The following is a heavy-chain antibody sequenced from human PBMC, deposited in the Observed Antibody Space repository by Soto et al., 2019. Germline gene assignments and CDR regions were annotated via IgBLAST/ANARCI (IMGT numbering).Heavy chain of an antibody. J-gene: IGHJ4*02. V-gene: IGHV6-1*01. D-gene: IGHD2-2*02. Sequence: SQTLSLTCAISGESVSSYSASLNLSRQSPSRGLEWLGRTYYRSKWYYEYALSMKSRITVIPDTSKNRFSLQLNSVTPEDTAVYYCVRGNIHFDYWGQGTLVTVSS. CDR3: VRGNIHFDY. CDR1: GESVSSYSAS. CDR2: TYYRSKWYY.